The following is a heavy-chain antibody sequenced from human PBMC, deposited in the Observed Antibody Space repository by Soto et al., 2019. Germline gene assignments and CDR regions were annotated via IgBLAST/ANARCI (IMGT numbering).Heavy chain of an antibody. V-gene: IGHV4-4*07. CDR2: IYTSGST. Sequence: SETLSLTCNVSGDSMTKYYWSWIRQPAGKGLEWIGRIYTSGSTNYNPSLKSRVTMSIDTSNNHFSLNLKSVTAADTAVYYCARTVGAAYSFDFWGQGALVTV. CDR3: ARTVGAAYSFDF. CDR1: GDSMTKYY. J-gene: IGHJ4*02. D-gene: IGHD1-26*01.